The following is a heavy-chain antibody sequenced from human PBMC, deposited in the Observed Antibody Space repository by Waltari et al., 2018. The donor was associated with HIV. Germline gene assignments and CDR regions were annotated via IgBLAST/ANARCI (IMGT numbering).Heavy chain of an antibody. D-gene: IGHD1-26*01. J-gene: IGHJ4*02. V-gene: IGHV4-34*01. CDR1: GGSFSGYY. CDR2: IHHSGST. CDR3: ARHKTYSGSYRWSDRGFDY. Sequence: QVQLQQWGAGLLKPSETLSLTCAVYGGSFSGYYWSWIRQPPGKGLEWIGEIHHSGSTNYNPSLKGRVTISVDTSKNRFSLKLSSVTAADTAVYYCARHKTYSGSYRWSDRGFDYWGQGTLVTVSS.